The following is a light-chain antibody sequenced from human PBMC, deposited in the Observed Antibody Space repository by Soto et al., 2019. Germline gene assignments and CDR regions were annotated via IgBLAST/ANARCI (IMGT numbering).Light chain of an antibody. J-gene: IGLJ1*01. CDR3: SSYTGITTYV. Sequence: QSALTQPPSVSGSPGQSVAISCTGTSSDVGSYNRVSWYQQPPGTAPKVMIYEVSNRPSGVPDRFSGSKSGNTASLTISGLQAVDEADYYCSSYTGITTYVFGTGTKVTV. CDR1: SSDVGSYNR. CDR2: EVS. V-gene: IGLV2-18*02.